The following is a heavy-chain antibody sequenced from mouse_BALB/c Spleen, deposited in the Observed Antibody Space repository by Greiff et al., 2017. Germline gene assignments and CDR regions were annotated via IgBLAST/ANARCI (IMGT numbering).Heavy chain of an antibody. D-gene: IGHD4-1*01. J-gene: IGHJ2*01. CDR3: AREATNWAFDY. V-gene: IGHV1-87*01. Sequence: QVQLQQSGAELARPGASVKLSCKASGYTFTSYWMQWVKQRPGQGLEWIGAIYPGDGDTRYTQKFKGKATLTADKSSSTAYMQLSSLASEDSAVYYCAREATNWAFDYWGQGTTLTVSS. CDR1: GYTFTSYW. CDR2: IYPGDGDT.